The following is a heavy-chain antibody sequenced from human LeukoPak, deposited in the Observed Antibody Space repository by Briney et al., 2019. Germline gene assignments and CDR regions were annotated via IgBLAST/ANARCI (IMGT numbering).Heavy chain of an antibody. CDR1: GFTVSSNY. D-gene: IGHD4-17*01. Sequence: GRSLRLSCAASGFTVSSNYMSWVRQAPGKGLEWVSVIYSGGSTYYADSVKGRFTISRDNSKNTLYLQMNSLRAEDTAVYYCASLPNYGDYYYYYYGMDVWGQGTTVTVSS. CDR2: IYSGGST. CDR3: ASLPNYGDYYYYYYGMDV. J-gene: IGHJ6*02. V-gene: IGHV3-66*01.